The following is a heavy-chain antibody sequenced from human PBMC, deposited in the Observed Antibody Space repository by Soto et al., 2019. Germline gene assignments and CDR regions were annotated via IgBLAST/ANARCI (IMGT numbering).Heavy chain of an antibody. V-gene: IGHV1-69*01. CDR2: IIPIFGTA. J-gene: IGHJ6*02. CDR3: ASDVVPAALKYYYYGMDV. Sequence: QVQLVQSGAEVKKPGSSVKVSCKASGGTFSSYAISWVRQAPGQGLEWMGGIIPIFGTAHYAQKFQGRVTIPADESTSTAYMELSSLRSEDTAVYYCASDVVPAALKYYYYGMDVWGQGTTVTVSS. D-gene: IGHD2-2*01. CDR1: GGTFSSYA.